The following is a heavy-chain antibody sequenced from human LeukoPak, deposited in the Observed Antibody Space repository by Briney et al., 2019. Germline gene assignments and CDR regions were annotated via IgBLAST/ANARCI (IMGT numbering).Heavy chain of an antibody. D-gene: IGHD2-21*02. J-gene: IGHJ3*02. Sequence: SETLSLTCTVSGGSISSSSYYWGWIRQPPGKGLEWIGSIYYSGSTYYNPSLKSRVTISVDTSKNQFSLKLSSVTAADTALYYCARDIEAYCGGVRYLGYAFDIWGQGTMVTVSS. CDR3: ARDIEAYCGGVRYLGYAFDI. CDR1: GGSISSSSYY. CDR2: IYYSGST. V-gene: IGHV4-39*07.